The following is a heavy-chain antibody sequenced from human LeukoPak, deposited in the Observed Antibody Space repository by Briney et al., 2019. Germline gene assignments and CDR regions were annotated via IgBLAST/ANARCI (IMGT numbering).Heavy chain of an antibody. V-gene: IGHV3-30*02. CDR3: AKDLEYGRGYSYGTGFDY. Sequence: GGSLRLSCAASGFTFSSYGMHWVRQAPGKGLKWVAFIRYDGSNKYYADSVKGRFTISRDNSKNTLYLQMNSLRAEDTAVYYCAKDLEYGRGYSYGTGFDYWGQGTLVTVSS. J-gene: IGHJ4*02. CDR1: GFTFSSYG. D-gene: IGHD5-18*01. CDR2: IRYDGSNK.